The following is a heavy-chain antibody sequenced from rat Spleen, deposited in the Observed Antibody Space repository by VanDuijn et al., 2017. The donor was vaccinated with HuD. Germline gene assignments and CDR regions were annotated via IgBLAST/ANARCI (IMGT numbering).Heavy chain of an antibody. Sequence: EVQLVESDGGLVQPGRSLKLSCAASGFTFSDYHMAWVRQAPTKGLEWVASINYDGDTTYYRDSVKGRFNISRDNAKSSLYLQMDSMRSEDTATYYCTRDRIRRSTGFDYWGQGVMVTVSS. J-gene: IGHJ2*01. D-gene: IGHD1-6*01. CDR2: INYDGDTT. CDR1: GFTFSDYH. CDR3: TRDRIRRSTGFDY. V-gene: IGHV5-20*01.